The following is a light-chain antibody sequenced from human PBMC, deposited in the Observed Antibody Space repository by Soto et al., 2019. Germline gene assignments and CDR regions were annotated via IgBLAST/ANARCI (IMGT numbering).Light chain of an antibody. CDR2: GAS. V-gene: IGKV3-20*01. CDR3: QQYGSSRWT. Sequence: ENVLTQSPGTLSLSPGERATLLSRASQSVSSNYLAWYQQKPSQAPRLLVYGASSRATGIPDRLSGSGSGTAFTLTISRLEPEDFAVYYCQQYGSSRWTFGQGTKVDIK. CDR1: QSVSSNY. J-gene: IGKJ1*01.